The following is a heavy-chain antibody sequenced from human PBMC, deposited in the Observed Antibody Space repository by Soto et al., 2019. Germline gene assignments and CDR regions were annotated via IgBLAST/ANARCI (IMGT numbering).Heavy chain of an antibody. D-gene: IGHD3-16*01. CDR3: AKDLRDWGFFDY. J-gene: IGHJ4*02. V-gene: IGHV3-48*03. CDR1: GFTFSSYE. Sequence: GGSLRLSCAASGFTFSSYEMNWVRQAPGKGLEWISSISSSGGSTKYYADSVKGRFTISRDNAKDILYLQMNSLRAEDTAMYYCAKDLRDWGFFDYWGLGTLVTVSS. CDR2: ISSSGGSTK.